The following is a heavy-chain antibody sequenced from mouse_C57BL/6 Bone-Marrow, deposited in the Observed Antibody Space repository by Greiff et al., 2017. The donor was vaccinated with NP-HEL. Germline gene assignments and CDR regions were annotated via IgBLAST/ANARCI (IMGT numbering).Heavy chain of an antibody. D-gene: IGHD1-1*01. V-gene: IGHV3-6*01. CDR2: ISYDGSN. CDR3: ARVLLQYYFDY. Sequence: VQLKESGPGLVKPSQSLSLTCSVTGYSITSGYYWNWIRQFPGNKLEWMAYISYDGSNNYNPSLKNRISITRDTSKNQFFLKLNSVTTEDTATYYCARVLLQYYFDYWGQGTTLTVSS. J-gene: IGHJ2*01. CDR1: GYSITSGYY.